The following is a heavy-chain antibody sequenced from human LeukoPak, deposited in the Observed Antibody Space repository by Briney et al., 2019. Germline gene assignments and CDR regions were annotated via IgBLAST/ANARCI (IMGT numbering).Heavy chain of an antibody. V-gene: IGHV4-34*01. Sequence: SETLSLTCAVYGGSFSGYYWSWLRQPPGKGLEWSGEINHSGSTNYNPSLKSRVTISVDTSKNQFSLKLSSVTAADTAVYYCARVDYYDSSGSSYDAFDIWGQGTMVTVSS. CDR1: GGSFSGYY. J-gene: IGHJ3*02. D-gene: IGHD3-22*01. CDR3: ARVDYYDSSGSSYDAFDI. CDR2: INHSGST.